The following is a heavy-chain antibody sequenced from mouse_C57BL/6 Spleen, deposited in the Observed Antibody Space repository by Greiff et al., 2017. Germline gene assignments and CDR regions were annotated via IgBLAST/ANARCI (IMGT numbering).Heavy chain of an antibody. CDR3: ARSGDYDEYFDV. J-gene: IGHJ1*03. CDR1: GYTFTSYG. V-gene: IGHV1-81*01. Sequence: VQLQQSGAELARPGASVKLSCKASGYTFTSYGISWVKQRTGQGLEWIGEIYPRSGNTYYNEKFKGKATLTADKSSSTAYMELRRLTSEDSAVYCCARSGDYDEYFDVWGTGTTVTVAS. CDR2: IYPRSGNT. D-gene: IGHD2-4*01.